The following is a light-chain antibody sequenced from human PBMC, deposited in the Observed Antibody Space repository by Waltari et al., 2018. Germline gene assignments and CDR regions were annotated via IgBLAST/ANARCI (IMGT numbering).Light chain of an antibody. Sequence: TQDPAVSVAMGQTVRITCHGDSLRSNYSSCYQQRQGQDPILLMYDKNSRPAGVPDLFSGSSSDDTASLTITGAQAEDDAYYYCHSRDASGSGGAFGGGTKLTVL. CDR3: HSRDASGSGGA. V-gene: IGLV3-19*01. CDR1: SLRSNY. J-gene: IGLJ2*01. CDR2: DKN.